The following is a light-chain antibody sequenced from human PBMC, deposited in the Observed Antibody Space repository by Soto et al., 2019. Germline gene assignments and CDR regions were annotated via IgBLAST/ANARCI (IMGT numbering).Light chain of an antibody. CDR3: QTWGSGFWV. CDR2: INSDGSH. Sequence: QPVLTQSPSASASLGASVKLTCTLSSGHSSHAIAWHQQQPEKGPRYLMKINSDGSHNKGDGIPDRFSGSSSGAERYLTISSLQSEDEADYYCQTWGSGFWVFGGGTKLTVL. CDR1: SGHSSHA. J-gene: IGLJ3*02. V-gene: IGLV4-69*02.